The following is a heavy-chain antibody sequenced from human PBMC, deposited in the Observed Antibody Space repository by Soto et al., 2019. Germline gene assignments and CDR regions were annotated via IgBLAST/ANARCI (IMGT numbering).Heavy chain of an antibody. J-gene: IGHJ4*02. V-gene: IGHV3-23*01. Sequence: EVQLLESGGGLVQPGGSLRLSCAASGCTLSSYAMSWVRQAPGKGLEWVSGMSGSGGSTDYADSVKGRLTISRDNSKNTLYLHMNSLRAEDTAVYYCAKDRRYDSSGYGDSLPDYWGQGTLVTVSS. CDR3: AKDRRYDSSGYGDSLPDY. CDR1: GCTLSSYA. CDR2: MSGSGGST. D-gene: IGHD3-22*01.